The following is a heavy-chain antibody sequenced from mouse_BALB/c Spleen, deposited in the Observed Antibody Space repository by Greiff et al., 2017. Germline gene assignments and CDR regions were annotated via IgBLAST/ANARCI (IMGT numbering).Heavy chain of an antibody. CDR2: IRNKANGYTT. CDR3: ARASTAYFDY. Sequence: EVKLQESGGGLVQPGGSLRLSCATSGFTFTDYYMSWVRQPPGKALEWLGFIRNKANGYTTEYSASVKGRFTISRDNSQSILYLQMNTLRAEDSATYYCARASTAYFDYWGQGTTLTVSS. D-gene: IGHD1-2*01. J-gene: IGHJ2*01. V-gene: IGHV7-3*02. CDR1: GFTFTDYY.